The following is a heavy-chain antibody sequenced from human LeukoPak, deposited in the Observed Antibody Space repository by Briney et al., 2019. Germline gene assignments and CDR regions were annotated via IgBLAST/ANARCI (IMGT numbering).Heavy chain of an antibody. D-gene: IGHD1-26*01. J-gene: IGHJ4*02. CDR3: ASPIVGAIN. V-gene: IGHV3-53*01. CDR1: GFTVSSNY. Sequence: GGSLRLSCAASGFTVSSNYMSWVRQAPGKGLEWVSVIYSGGSTYYADSVKGRFTISRDNAKNSLYLQMNSPRAEDTAVYYCASPIVGAINWGQGTLVTVSS. CDR2: IYSGGST.